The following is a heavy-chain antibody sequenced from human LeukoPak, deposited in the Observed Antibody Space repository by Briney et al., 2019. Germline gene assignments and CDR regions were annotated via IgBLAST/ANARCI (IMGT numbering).Heavy chain of an antibody. CDR1: GDSVFSNSAA. J-gene: IGHJ4*02. CDR3: ARGSGYRFDY. CDR2: TYYRSKWYN. V-gene: IGHV6-1*01. D-gene: IGHD5-18*01. Sequence: SQTLSLTCAISGDSVFSNSAAWNWIRQSPSRGLEWLGRTYYRSKWYNDYAVSVRSRIAINPDTSKNHFSLQLNSVTPEDTAVYYCARGSGYRFDYWGQGTLVTVSS.